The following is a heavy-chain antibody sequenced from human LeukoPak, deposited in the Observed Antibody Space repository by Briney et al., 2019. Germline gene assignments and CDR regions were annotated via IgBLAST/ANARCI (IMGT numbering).Heavy chain of an antibody. V-gene: IGHV4-59*01. J-gene: IGHJ3*02. CDR3: AGRLWRRDGYNLSAFDI. Sequence: SETLSLTCTVSGGSISSYYWNWIRQLPGKGLEWIGYIYYSGSTNYNPSLKSRVTISVDTSKNQFSLKLSSVTAADTAVYYCAGRLWRRDGYNLSAFDIWGRGTMVTVSS. D-gene: IGHD5-24*01. CDR2: IYYSGST. CDR1: GGSISSYY.